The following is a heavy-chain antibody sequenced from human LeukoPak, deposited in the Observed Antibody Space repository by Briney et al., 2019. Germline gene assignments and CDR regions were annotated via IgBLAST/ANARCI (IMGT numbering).Heavy chain of an antibody. D-gene: IGHD5-18*01. Sequence: SETLSLTCTVSGGSISSYYWSWIRQPPGKGLEWIGYIYYSGSTNYNPSLKSRVTISVDTSKNQFSLKLSSVTAADTAVYYCARSFVSGYSYGYCWFDPWGRGTLVTVSS. CDR1: GGSISSYY. V-gene: IGHV4-59*01. CDR3: ARSFVSGYSYGYCWFDP. J-gene: IGHJ5*02. CDR2: IYYSGST.